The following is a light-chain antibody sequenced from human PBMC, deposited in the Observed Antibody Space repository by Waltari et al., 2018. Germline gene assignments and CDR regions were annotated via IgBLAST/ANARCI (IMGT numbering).Light chain of an antibody. V-gene: IGLV2-14*01. Sequence: QSAPTQPASVSGSPGQSITISCTGTSSDVGTYNYVSWYQQHPGKAPKLMIYDVSNRPSVVSSRFSGSKSGNTASLTISGLQAEDEADYYCSSYTSSSTVVFGGGTKLTVL. CDR3: SSYTSSSTVV. CDR2: DVS. CDR1: SSDVGTYNY. J-gene: IGLJ2*01.